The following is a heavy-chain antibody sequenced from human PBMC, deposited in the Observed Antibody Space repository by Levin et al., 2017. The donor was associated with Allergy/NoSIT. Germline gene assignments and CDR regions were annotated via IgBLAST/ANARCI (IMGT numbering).Heavy chain of an antibody. CDR1: GFTFSDHY. CDR3: ARGDTARYYPAIDY. V-gene: IGHV3-72*01. J-gene: IGHJ4*02. D-gene: IGHD1-26*01. Sequence: GESLKISCAASGFTFSDHYMDWVRQAPGKGLEWVGRSRNKTKSYTTEYAASVKGRFTISRDESKNSLYLQMNCLKTEDTAVYYCARGDTARYYPAIDYWGQGTLVTVSS. CDR2: SRNKTKSYTT.